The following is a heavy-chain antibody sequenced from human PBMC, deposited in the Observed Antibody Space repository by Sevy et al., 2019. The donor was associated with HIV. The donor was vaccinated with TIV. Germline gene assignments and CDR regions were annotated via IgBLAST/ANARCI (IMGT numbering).Heavy chain of an antibody. CDR2: ISSSSSYI. CDR3: ARVGSEGLAYYDTLTGYSRPHYFDY. D-gene: IGHD3-9*01. Sequence: GGCLRLSCAASGFTFSSYSMNWVRQAPGKGLEWVSSISSSSSYIYYADSVKGRFTISRDNAKNSLYLQMNSLIAEDTVVYYCARVGSEGLAYYDTLTGYSRPHYFDYWGQGTLVTVSS. CDR1: GFTFSSYS. J-gene: IGHJ4*02. V-gene: IGHV3-21*04.